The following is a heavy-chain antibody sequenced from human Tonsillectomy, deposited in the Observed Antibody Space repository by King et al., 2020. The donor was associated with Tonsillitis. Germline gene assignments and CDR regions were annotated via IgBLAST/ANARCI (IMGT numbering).Heavy chain of an antibody. CDR2: ISYDGSDA. Sequence: VQLVESGGGVVQPGRSLGLSCAASGFTFSTFAMHWVRQAPGKGLEWVAVISYDGSDAFYPDSVKGRFTISRDNSKQTLHLQMIRLRPEDTAVYYCARARITMVRGAIIKYYGMDVWGQGTTVTVSS. CDR3: ARARITMVRGAIIKYYGMDV. J-gene: IGHJ6*02. V-gene: IGHV3-30-3*01. CDR1: GFTFSTFA. D-gene: IGHD3-10*01.